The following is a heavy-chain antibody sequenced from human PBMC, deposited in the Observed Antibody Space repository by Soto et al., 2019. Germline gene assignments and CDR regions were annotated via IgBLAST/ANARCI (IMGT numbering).Heavy chain of an antibody. CDR1: GYSFSSHW. D-gene: IGHD4-17*01. J-gene: IGHJ4*02. Sequence: PGESLKISCKGSGYSFSSHWIGWVRQMPGKGLDWMGIIYPGDSDNRYSPSFLGQVTISADKSINTAYLQWSSLKASDTAMYYCARQGNGAEGFDFWGQGALVTVSS. CDR3: ARQGNGAEGFDF. V-gene: IGHV5-51*01. CDR2: IYPGDSDN.